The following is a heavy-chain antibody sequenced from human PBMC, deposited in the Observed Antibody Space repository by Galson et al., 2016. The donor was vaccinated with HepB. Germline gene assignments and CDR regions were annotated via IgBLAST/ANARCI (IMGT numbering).Heavy chain of an antibody. CDR1: GGAFSRFA. CDR3: AGGEGQWIQLWSSYYYYMDA. D-gene: IGHD5-18*01. CDR2: IIPLFGTA. J-gene: IGHJ6*03. V-gene: IGHV1-69*06. Sequence: SVKVSCKASGGAFSRFAISWVRQAPGQGLEWMGGIIPLFGTANYAQKFQGRVTITADKSTDTAYMELNSLISEDTAVYYCAGGEGQWIQLWSSYYYYMDAWGKGTTVTVSS.